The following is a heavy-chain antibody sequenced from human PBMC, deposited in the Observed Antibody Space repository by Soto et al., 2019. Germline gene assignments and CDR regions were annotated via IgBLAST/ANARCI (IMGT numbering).Heavy chain of an antibody. D-gene: IGHD6-13*01. V-gene: IGHV4-61*01. CDR1: GVSVNSDTYY. Sequence: SETLSLTCSVSGVSVNSDTYYWSWIRQPPGKGLEWIGDIYYTGSTNFNASLKPRVTVSVDTSKNQVSLRLTSMTAADTAVYYCARGGRMYTNSWYFFDYWGPGALVTVSS. CDR2: IYYTGST. CDR3: ARGGRMYTNSWYFFDY. J-gene: IGHJ4*02.